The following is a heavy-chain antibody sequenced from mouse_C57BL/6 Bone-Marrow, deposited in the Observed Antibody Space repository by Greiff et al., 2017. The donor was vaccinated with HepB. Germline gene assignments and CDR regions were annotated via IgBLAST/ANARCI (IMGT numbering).Heavy chain of an antibody. CDR2: IWGVGST. V-gene: IGHV2-6*01. CDR3: ASEDYGSSPFAY. J-gene: IGHJ3*01. CDR1: GFSLTSYG. D-gene: IGHD1-1*01. Sequence: VKLQESGPGLVAPSQSLSITCTVSGFSLTSYGVDWVRQSPGKGLEWLGVIWGVGSTNYNSALKSRLSISKDNSKSQVFLKMNSLQTDDTAMYYCASEDYGSSPFAYWGQGTLVTVSA.